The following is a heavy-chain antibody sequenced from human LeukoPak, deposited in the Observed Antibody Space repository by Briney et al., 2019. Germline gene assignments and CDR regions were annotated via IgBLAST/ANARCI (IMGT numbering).Heavy chain of an antibody. J-gene: IGHJ4*02. V-gene: IGHV3-21*01. D-gene: IGHD3-22*01. CDR3: ARDLSRQYYDSSGYPDY. CDR1: GFTFSSYI. Sequence: KAGGSLRLSCAASGFTFSSYIMNWVRQAPGKGLEWVSSISSSSSYIYYADSVKGRFTISRDNAKNSLYLQMNSLRAEDTAVYYCARDLSRQYYDSSGYPDYWGQGTLVTVSS. CDR2: ISSSSSYI.